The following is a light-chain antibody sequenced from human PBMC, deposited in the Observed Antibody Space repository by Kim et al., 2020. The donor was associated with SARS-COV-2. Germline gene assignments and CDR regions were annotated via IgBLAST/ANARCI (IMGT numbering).Light chain of an antibody. CDR1: QGVSYW. CDR2: GAS. Sequence: SASVRDRVTITCRASQGVSYWVSWYQQKPGEAPKLLIYGASTWQRGVPSRFSGSGSGTDFSLTVNSLQPEDFATYYCQHAKNFPYTVGQGTNGRS. V-gene: IGKV1D-12*01. J-gene: IGKJ2*01. CDR3: QHAKNFPYT.